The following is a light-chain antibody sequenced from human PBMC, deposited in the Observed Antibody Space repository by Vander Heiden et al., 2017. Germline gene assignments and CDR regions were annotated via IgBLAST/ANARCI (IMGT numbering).Light chain of an antibody. CDR2: INN. J-gene: IGLJ3*02. V-gene: IGLV1-44*01. CDR1: SSNIGAST. Sequence: HSELTTPPPASGTPGQRVTISCSGSSSNIGASTVNWYQQLPGTAPRLLIFINNQRPSGVPDRFSGSKSGTSASLAISGLQSEDEAHYYCATWDVRLNGRVFGGGTKLTVL. CDR3: ATWDVRLNGRV.